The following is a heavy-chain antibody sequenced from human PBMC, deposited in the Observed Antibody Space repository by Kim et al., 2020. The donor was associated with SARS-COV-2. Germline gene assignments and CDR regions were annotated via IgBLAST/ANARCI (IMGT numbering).Heavy chain of an antibody. J-gene: IGHJ4*02. CDR2: ISWDGGST. V-gene: IGHV3-43*01. Sequence: GGSLRLSCAASGFTFDDYTMHWVRQAPGKGLEWVSLISWDGGSTYYADSVKGRFTISRDNSKNSLYLQMNSLRTEDTALYYCAKVHPKYCGGDCYPYYFDYWGQGTLVTVSS. D-gene: IGHD2-21*01. CDR3: AKVHPKYCGGDCYPYYFDY. CDR1: GFTFDDYT.